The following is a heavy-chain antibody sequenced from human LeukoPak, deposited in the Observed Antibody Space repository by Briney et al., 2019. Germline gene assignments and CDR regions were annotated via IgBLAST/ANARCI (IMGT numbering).Heavy chain of an antibody. CDR3: ARDLGGTIDY. V-gene: IGHV4-59*12. CDR1: GGSINNYY. Sequence: SETLSLTCTVSGGSINNYYWTWIRQPPGKGLEWIGYIYYSGSTYYNPSLKSRVTISVDTSKNQFSLKLSSVTAADTAVYYCARDLGGTIDYWGQGTLVTVSS. CDR2: IYYSGST. D-gene: IGHD3-10*01. J-gene: IGHJ4*02.